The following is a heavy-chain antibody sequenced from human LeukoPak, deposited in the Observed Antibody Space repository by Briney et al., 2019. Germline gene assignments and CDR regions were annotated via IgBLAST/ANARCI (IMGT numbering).Heavy chain of an antibody. J-gene: IGHJ4*02. Sequence: GGTLRLSCAASGFTFSSYWMSWVRQAPGKGLEWVSSIKEDGGEENYVDSVRGRFTISRDNTKKSLYLQMNSLRAEDTAVYYCARDSGGQTTAAGICLHDFWGQGTLVTVSS. CDR3: ARDSGGQTTAAGICLHDF. CDR1: GFTFSSYW. CDR2: IKEDGGEE. V-gene: IGHV3-7*04. D-gene: IGHD6-13*01.